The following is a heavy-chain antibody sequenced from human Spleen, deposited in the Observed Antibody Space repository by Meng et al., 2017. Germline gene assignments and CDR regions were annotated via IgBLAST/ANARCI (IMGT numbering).Heavy chain of an antibody. CDR2: IYTSGST. CDR3: ARCTSTSCYRFDC. CDR1: GGSINSGSYY. Sequence: LRLSCTVSGGSINSGSYYWNWIRQPAGKRLEWIGHIYTSGSTNYNPSLKSRVTISVDTSNNQFSLKLSSVTAADTAVYYCARCTSTSCYRFDCWGQGTLVTVSS. V-gene: IGHV4-61*09. D-gene: IGHD2-2*01. J-gene: IGHJ4*02.